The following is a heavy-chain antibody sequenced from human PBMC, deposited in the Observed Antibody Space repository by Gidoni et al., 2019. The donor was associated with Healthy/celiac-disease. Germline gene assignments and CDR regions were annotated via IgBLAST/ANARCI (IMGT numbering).Heavy chain of an antibody. V-gene: IGHV3-33*01. J-gene: IGHJ4*02. D-gene: IGHD4-4*01. Sequence: QVQLVESGGGVVQPGRSLRLSCAASGFTFSSYGMHWVRQAPGKGLEGVAVIWYDGSNKYYADSVKGRFTISRDNSKNTLYLQMTSLRAEDTAVYYCARDGNYLVGFDYWGQGTLVTVSS. CDR1: GFTFSSYG. CDR2: IWYDGSNK. CDR3: ARDGNYLVGFDY.